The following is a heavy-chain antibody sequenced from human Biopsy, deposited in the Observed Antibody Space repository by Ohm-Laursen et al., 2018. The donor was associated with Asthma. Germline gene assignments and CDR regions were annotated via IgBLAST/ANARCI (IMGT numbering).Heavy chain of an antibody. D-gene: IGHD3-3*01. CDR1: GFVFRSHA. J-gene: IGHJ4*02. Sequence: SLRLSCSASGFVFRSHAMHWVRQAPGKGLEWVAVVSYDGGVAHYADSMKGRFTISRDNAKSTLYLQMNRLRTDDTAVYYCAKRRGYSDLTDFDHWGQGTLVTVSS. CDR2: VSYDGGVA. V-gene: IGHV3-30*18. CDR3: AKRRGYSDLTDFDH.